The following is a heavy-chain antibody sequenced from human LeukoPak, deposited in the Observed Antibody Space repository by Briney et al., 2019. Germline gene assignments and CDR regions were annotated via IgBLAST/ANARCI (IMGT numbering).Heavy chain of an antibody. J-gene: IGHJ4*02. CDR2: IYYSGST. Sequence: PSETLSLTCTISGDSISRGTYCWSWIRQHPGKGLEWIGYIYYSGSTNYNPSLKSRVTISVDTSKNQFSLKLSSVTAADTAVYYCARDPTIDYGDRGGFDYWGQGTLVTVSS. CDR3: ARDPTIDYGDRGGFDY. V-gene: IGHV4-61*01. D-gene: IGHD4-17*01. CDR1: GDSISRGTYC.